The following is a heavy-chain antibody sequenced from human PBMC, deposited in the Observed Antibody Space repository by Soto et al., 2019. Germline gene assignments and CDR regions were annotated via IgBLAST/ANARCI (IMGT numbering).Heavy chain of an antibody. CDR1: GYTFTSYD. V-gene: IGHV1-8*01. Sequence: ASVKVSCKASGYTFTSYDINWVRQATGQGLEWMGWMNPNSGNTGYAQKFQGRVTMTRNTSISTAYMELSSLRSEDTDVYYCAGRITIFGVVTWWFDPWGQGTLVTVSS. J-gene: IGHJ5*02. CDR2: MNPNSGNT. D-gene: IGHD3-3*01. CDR3: AGRITIFGVVTWWFDP.